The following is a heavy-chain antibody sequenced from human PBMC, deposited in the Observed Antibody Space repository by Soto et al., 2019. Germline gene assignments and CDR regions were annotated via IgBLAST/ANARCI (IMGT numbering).Heavy chain of an antibody. D-gene: IGHD6-19*01. J-gene: IGHJ4*02. V-gene: IGHV1-58*01. Sequence: SVKVSCKASGFTFTSSAVQWVRQARGQRLEWIGWIVVGSGNTNYAQKFQERVTITRDMSTSTAYMELSSLRSEDTAVYYCAARYGQWLVQDYWGQGTLVTVSS. CDR3: AARYGQWLVQDY. CDR1: GFTFTSSA. CDR2: IVVGSGNT.